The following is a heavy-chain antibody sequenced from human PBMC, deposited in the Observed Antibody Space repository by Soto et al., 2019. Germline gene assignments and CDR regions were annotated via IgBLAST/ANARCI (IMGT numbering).Heavy chain of an antibody. D-gene: IGHD6-19*01. J-gene: IGHJ5*02. CDR3: AGMPYTSGLRFDP. Sequence: SETLSLTCNMSGDSYSISTYSWSWIRQPPGKALQWIGFIYQSGVTSYNPSLASRVSISLDRSNNQCPLKLKSVTAADTAVYFCAGMPYTSGLRFDPWGPGTLVTV. V-gene: IGHV4-30-2*01. CDR2: IYQSGVT. CDR1: GDSYSISTYS.